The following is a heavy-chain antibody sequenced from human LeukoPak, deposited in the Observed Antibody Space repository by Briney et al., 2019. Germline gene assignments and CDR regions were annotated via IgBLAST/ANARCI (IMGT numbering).Heavy chain of an antibody. Sequence: SGTLSLTCSVNGGSFSGYYWSWIRQPPGKGLEWIGEINHSGNTDYNPSLKSRVTISGDTSKNQFSLKLSSVTAADTAVYYCETSSSATIDYFYDYIDVWGKGTTVTVSS. CDR2: INHSGNT. CDR1: GGSFSGYY. J-gene: IGHJ6*03. D-gene: IGHD2-15*01. V-gene: IGHV4-34*01. CDR3: ETSSSATIDYFYDYIDV.